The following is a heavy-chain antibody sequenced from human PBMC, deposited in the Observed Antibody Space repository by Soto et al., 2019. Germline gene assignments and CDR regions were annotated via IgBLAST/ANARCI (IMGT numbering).Heavy chain of an antibody. J-gene: IGHJ4*02. CDR2: INPNSDVT. CDR3: VRVGLNRNYDFDF. Sequence: ASVKVSCKASGYTFNSYYIHWVRQAPGQGLEWMGWINPNSDVTGYAQSFQGRVTMTRDMSMTTAYMDLTRLRSDDTAVYYCVRVGLNRNYDFDFWGQGTLVTAPQ. CDR1: GYTFNSYY. D-gene: IGHD3-16*01. V-gene: IGHV1-2*02.